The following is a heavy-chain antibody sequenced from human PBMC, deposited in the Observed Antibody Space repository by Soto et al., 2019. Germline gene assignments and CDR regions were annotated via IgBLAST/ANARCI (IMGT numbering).Heavy chain of an antibody. CDR2: ISGSGGST. CDR3: AKDSWYSSSWYKLAEYFQH. Sequence: GASLRLSCAASGFTFSSYAVSYVRQAPGKGLEWASAISGSGGSTYYADSVKGRFTISRDNSKNTLYLQMNSLRAEDTAVYYCAKDSWYSSSWYKLAEYFQHWGQGTLVTVSS. D-gene: IGHD6-13*01. CDR1: GFTFSSYA. J-gene: IGHJ1*01. V-gene: IGHV3-23*01.